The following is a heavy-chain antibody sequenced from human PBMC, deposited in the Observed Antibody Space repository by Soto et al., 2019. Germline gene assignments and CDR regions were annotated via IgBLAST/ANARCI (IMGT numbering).Heavy chain of an antibody. Sequence: QVQLQESGPGLVKPSETLSLTCTVSGGSISSYYWSWIRQPPGKGLEWIGYIYYSGSTNYNPSLKSRVTISVDTSKNQFSLKLSSVTAADTAVYYCARTRRGYSFDYWGQGTLVTVSS. CDR1: GGSISSYY. CDR2: IYYSGST. D-gene: IGHD2-2*01. CDR3: ARTRRGYSFDY. V-gene: IGHV4-59*01. J-gene: IGHJ4*02.